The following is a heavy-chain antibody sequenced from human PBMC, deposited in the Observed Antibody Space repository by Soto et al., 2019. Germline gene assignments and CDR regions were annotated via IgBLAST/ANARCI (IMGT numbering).Heavy chain of an antibody. CDR1: GGTFSSYA. CDR2: IIPIFGTA. D-gene: IGHD4-17*01. J-gene: IGHJ5*02. Sequence: QVQLVQSGAEVKKPGSSVKVSCKASGGTFSSYAISWVRQAPGQGLEWMGGIIPIFGTANYAQKFQGRVTIPAXXSXRXXYMELSSLRSEDTAVYYCAQPTGPDDYGGCGDLGSWGQGTLVAVSS. CDR3: AQPTGPDDYGGCGDLGS. V-gene: IGHV1-69*12.